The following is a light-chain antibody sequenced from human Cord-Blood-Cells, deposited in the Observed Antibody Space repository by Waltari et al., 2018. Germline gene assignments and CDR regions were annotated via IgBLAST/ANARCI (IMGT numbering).Light chain of an antibody. Sequence: QSALTQPASVSGSPGQSITISCSGTSSAVGGYNYFPWYQQHPGKAPKLMIYYVSNRPSGVSERFSGSKSGNTASLTISGLQAEDEADYFGSSYTSSSTYVFGTGTKVTVL. V-gene: IGLV2-14*01. CDR3: SSYTSSSTYV. CDR2: YVS. CDR1: SSAVGGYNY. J-gene: IGLJ1*01.